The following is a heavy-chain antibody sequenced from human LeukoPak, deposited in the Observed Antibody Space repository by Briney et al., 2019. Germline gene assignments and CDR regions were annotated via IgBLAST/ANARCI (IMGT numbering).Heavy chain of an antibody. CDR2: INPSGGST. J-gene: IGHJ4*02. V-gene: IGHV1-46*03. CDR1: GYTFTSYY. Sequence: ASVKVSCKASGYTFTSYYMHWVRQAPGQGLEWMGIINPSGGSTSYAQKFQGRVTMTRDTSTSTVYMELSSLRSEDTAVYYCARDFSPPSKGDYALVWGQGTLVTVSS. D-gene: IGHD4-17*01. CDR3: ARDFSPPSKGDYALV.